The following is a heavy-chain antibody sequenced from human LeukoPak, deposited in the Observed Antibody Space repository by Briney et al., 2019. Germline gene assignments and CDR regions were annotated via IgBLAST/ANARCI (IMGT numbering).Heavy chain of an antibody. V-gene: IGHV1-58*02. D-gene: IGHD4-17*01. CDR3: AAGNTVTTDRGPFDF. J-gene: IGHJ4*02. CDR1: GFTFTNFA. CDR2: IVADTDDT. Sequence: GTSVRVSCKASGFTFTNFAIEWVRQARGQRPEWIGWIVADTDDTKYAQGFQERLTITRDMSTSTVYMVLSSLRSDDTAMYYCAAGNTVTTDRGPFDFWGQGTQVTVSS.